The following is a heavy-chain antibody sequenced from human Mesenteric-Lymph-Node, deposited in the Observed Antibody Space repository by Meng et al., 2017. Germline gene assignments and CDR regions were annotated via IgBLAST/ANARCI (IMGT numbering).Heavy chain of an antibody. V-gene: IGHV3-21*04. CDR2: ISSSSSYI. CDR3: AKDMTGIAVAGYFDY. D-gene: IGHD6-19*01. Sequence: GESLKISCAASGFTFSSYEMNWVRQAPGKGLEWVSSISSSSSYIYYADSVKGRFTISRDNAKNSLYLQMNSLRAEDTALYYCAKDMTGIAVAGYFDYWGQGTLVTVSS. CDR1: GFTFSSYE. J-gene: IGHJ4*02.